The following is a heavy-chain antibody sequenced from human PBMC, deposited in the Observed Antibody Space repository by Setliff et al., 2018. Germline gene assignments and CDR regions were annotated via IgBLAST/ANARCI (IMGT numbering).Heavy chain of an antibody. Sequence: GSLRLSCTASGFSYSNCWVSWVRQAPGRGLEWLASINPHASEKYYVDSVRGRFTISRDNAKNSLSLQMNSLRTEDTAVYYCFGAGTCSYWGQGALVTVSS. CDR1: GFSYSNCW. J-gene: IGHJ4*02. D-gene: IGHD3-10*01. CDR3: FGAGTCSY. CDR2: INPHASEK. V-gene: IGHV3-7*01.